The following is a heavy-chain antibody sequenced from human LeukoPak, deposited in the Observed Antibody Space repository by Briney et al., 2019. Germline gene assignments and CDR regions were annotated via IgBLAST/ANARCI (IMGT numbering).Heavy chain of an antibody. Sequence: ASAKVSCKESGYTFTSYYMHWVRQAPGRGLEWMGIINPSGGSTSDAQKFQGRVTMTRDTSTSTVYMELSSLRSEDTAVYYCARDAGVVPAAPIDYWGQGTLVTVSS. D-gene: IGHD2-2*01. CDR1: GYTFTSYY. J-gene: IGHJ4*02. V-gene: IGHV1-46*03. CDR3: ARDAGVVPAAPIDY. CDR2: INPSGGST.